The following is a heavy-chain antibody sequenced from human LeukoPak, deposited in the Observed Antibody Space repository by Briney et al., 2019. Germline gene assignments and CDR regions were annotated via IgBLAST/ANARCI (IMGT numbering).Heavy chain of an antibody. CDR1: GGSISSGSYY. J-gene: IGHJ5*02. V-gene: IGHV4-61*02. CDR2: IYTSGST. Sequence: PSQTLSLTCTVSGGSISSGSYYWSWIRQPAGKGLEWIGRIYTSGSTNYNPSLKSRVTISVDTSKNQLSLKLSSVTAADTAVYYCARDLIKGARFDPWGQGTLVTVSS. D-gene: IGHD3-16*01. CDR3: ARDLIKGARFDP.